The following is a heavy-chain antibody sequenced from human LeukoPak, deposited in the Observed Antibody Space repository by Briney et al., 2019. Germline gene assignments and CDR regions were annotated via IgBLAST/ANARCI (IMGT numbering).Heavy chain of an antibody. D-gene: IGHD6-13*01. J-gene: IGHJ4*02. CDR2: ISFDGANK. Sequence: PGRSLRLSCATSGFSFSMSAMHWVRLAPGKGLEWVAGISFDGANKFSGDSVKGRFSISRDNSKNSLYLQMNSPGLDDTAVYFCARGRAGVAAAGFDYWGQGTLVTVSS. CDR1: GFSFSMSA. CDR3: ARGRAGVAAAGFDY. V-gene: IGHV3-30*04.